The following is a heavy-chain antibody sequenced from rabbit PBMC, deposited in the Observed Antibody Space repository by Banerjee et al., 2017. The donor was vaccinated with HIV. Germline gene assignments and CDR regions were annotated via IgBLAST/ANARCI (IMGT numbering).Heavy chain of an antibody. Sequence: QSLEESGGDLVKPGTSLTLTCKASGLDFSSSYWICWVRQAPGKGLEWIGCIYTGSTGSTYYASWAKGRFTISKTSSTTVTLQMTSLTVADTATYFCARGYVSGSGYYNLWGPGTLVTVS. J-gene: IGHJ4*01. CDR2: IYTGSTGST. V-gene: IGHV1S40*01. D-gene: IGHD1-1*01. CDR3: ARGYVSGSGYYNL. CDR1: GLDFSSSYW.